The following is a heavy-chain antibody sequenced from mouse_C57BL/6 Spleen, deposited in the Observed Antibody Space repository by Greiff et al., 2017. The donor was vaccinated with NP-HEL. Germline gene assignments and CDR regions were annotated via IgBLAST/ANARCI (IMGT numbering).Heavy chain of an antibody. D-gene: IGHD2-3*01. CDR2: IYPRSGNT. Sequence: VQLQQSGAELARPGASVKLSCKASGYTFTSYGISWVKQRTGQGLEWIGEIYPRSGNTYYNEKFKGKATLTADKSSSTAYMALRSLTSEDSAVYFCARSRYDGYYYAMDYWGQGTSVTVSS. CDR3: ARSRYDGYYYAMDY. J-gene: IGHJ4*01. CDR1: GYTFTSYG. V-gene: IGHV1-81*01.